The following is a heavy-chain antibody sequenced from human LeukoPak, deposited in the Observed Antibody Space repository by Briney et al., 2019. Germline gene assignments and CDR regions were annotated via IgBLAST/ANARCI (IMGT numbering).Heavy chain of an antibody. CDR2: INHSGST. J-gene: IGHJ4*02. CDR3: ATTVTTGVDY. Sequence: SETLSLTCAVYGGSFSGYYWSWIRQPPGKGLEWIGEINHSGSTNYNPSLKSRVTISVDTSKNQFSLKLSSVTAADTAVYYCATTVTTGVDYWGQGTLVAVSS. CDR1: GGSFSGYY. D-gene: IGHD4-17*01. V-gene: IGHV4-34*01.